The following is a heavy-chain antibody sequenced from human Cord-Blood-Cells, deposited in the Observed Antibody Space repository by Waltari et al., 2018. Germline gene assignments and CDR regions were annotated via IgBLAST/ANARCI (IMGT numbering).Heavy chain of an antibody. CDR1: GGTFSSYA. CDR3: ARDYYGSGSYAFDI. Sequence: QVQLVQSGAEVKKPGSSVKVSCKASGGTFSSYAISWVRQAPGQGLEWMGGIIPSLGIANYEQKFQGRVTITADKSTSTAYMELSSLRSEDTAVYYCARDYYGSGSYAFDIWGQGTMVTVSS. D-gene: IGHD3-10*01. J-gene: IGHJ3*02. V-gene: IGHV1-69*10. CDR2: IIPSLGIA.